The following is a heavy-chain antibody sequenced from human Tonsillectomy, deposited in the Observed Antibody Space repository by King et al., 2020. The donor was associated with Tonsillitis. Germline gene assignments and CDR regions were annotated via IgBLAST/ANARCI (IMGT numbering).Heavy chain of an antibody. Sequence: QLVQSGAEVKKPGASVKVSCKASGYTFTSYYMHWVRQAPGQGLEWMGIINPSGGSTSYAQKFQGRVTMTRDTSTSTVYMELSSLRSEDTAVYYCARWGDIVVVPAAADRLWFDPWGKGTLVTVSS. CDR3: ARWGDIVVVPAAADRLWFDP. J-gene: IGHJ5*02. D-gene: IGHD2-2*01. V-gene: IGHV1-46*01. CDR2: INPSGGST. CDR1: GYTFTSYY.